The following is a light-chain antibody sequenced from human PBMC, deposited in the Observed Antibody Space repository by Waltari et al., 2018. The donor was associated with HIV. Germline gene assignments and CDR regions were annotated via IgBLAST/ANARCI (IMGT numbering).Light chain of an antibody. V-gene: IGLV2-14*01. J-gene: IGLJ2*01. CDR3: SSFTTSNSLL. CDR2: EVS. CDR1: RSDVGAYDF. Sequence: QSALTQPASVSGSPGQSLTVSCTGTRSDVGAYDFVSWYQQTPGIAPKLVIYEVSNRPSGISDRFSGSKSGNTASLTISGLQTEDEADYYCSSFTTSNSLLFGGGTKVTVL.